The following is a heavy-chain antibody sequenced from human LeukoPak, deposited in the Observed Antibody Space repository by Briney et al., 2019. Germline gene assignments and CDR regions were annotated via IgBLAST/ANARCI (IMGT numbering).Heavy chain of an antibody. V-gene: IGHV1-18*01. Sequence: GASVKVSCKASGYTFTSYGISWVRQAPGQGLEWMGWISAYNGNTNYAQKLQGRVTMTTDASTSTAYMELRSLRSDDTAVYYCAREQGYSYGSAHNWFDPWGQGTLVTVSS. CDR3: AREQGYSYGSAHNWFDP. CDR2: ISAYNGNT. CDR1: GYTFTSYG. D-gene: IGHD5-18*01. J-gene: IGHJ5*02.